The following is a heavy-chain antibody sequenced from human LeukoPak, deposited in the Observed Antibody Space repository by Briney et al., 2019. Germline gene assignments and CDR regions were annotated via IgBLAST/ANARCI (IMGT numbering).Heavy chain of an antibody. CDR1: GFTFSSYG. J-gene: IGHJ4*02. Sequence: GGSLRLSCAASGFTFSSYGMHWVRQAPGKGLEWVAVIWYDGSNKYYADSVKSRFTISRGNSKNTLYLQMNSLRAEDTAVYYCARETTLDSYGFDYWGQGTLVTVSS. CDR2: IWYDGSNK. D-gene: IGHD5-18*01. V-gene: IGHV3-33*01. CDR3: ARETTLDSYGFDY.